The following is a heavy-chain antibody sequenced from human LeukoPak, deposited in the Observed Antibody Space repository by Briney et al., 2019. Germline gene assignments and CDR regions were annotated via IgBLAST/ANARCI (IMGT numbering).Heavy chain of an antibody. D-gene: IGHD1-26*01. CDR2: IIPIFGTA. V-gene: IGHV1-69*01. CDR1: GGTFSSYA. CDR3: ARDRMGRIVGARDNWFGP. J-gene: IGHJ5*02. Sequence: SVKVSCKASGGTFSSYAISWVRQAPGQGLEWMGGIIPIFGTANYAQKFQGRVTITADESTSTAYMELSSLRSEDTAVYYCARDRMGRIVGARDNWFGPWGQGTLVTVSS.